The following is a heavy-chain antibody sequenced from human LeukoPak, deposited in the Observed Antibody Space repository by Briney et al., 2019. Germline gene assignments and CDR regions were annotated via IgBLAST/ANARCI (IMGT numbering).Heavy chain of an antibody. D-gene: IGHD1-14*01. CDR2: INEDGSEK. CDR3: ARGGVRRGYYDY. J-gene: IGHJ4*02. V-gene: IGHV3-7*01. CDR1: GFSFSNYW. Sequence: GGSLRLSCAASGFSFSNYWMKWVRQDPGKGLEWVANINEDGSEKHYVDSVRGRFTISRDNAKNSLYLQMNSLRTEDTAIYYCARGGVRRGYYDYWGQGALVTVSS.